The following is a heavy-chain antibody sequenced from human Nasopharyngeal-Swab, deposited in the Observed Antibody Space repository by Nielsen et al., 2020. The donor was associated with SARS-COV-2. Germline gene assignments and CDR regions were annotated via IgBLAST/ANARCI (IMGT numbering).Heavy chain of an antibody. J-gene: IGHJ4*02. Sequence: LRLSCTVSGGSISSGGYYWSWIRQHPGKGLEWIGYIYYSGSTYYNPSLKSRVTISVDTSKNQFSLRLSSVTAADTAVYYCARAPIVVVITAFDYWGQGTLVTVSS. D-gene: IGHD3-22*01. CDR1: GGSISSGGYY. V-gene: IGHV4-31*03. CDR3: ARAPIVVVITAFDY. CDR2: IYYSGST.